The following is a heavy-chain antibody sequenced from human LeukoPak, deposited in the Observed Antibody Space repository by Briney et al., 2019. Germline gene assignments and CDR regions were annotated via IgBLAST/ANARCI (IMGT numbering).Heavy chain of an antibody. CDR1: GFTFSSYA. D-gene: IGHD5/OR15-5a*01. CDR3: AKKVGLVSAPLYYFDV. CDR2: ISGPAGSW. V-gene: IGHV3-23*01. Sequence: GGSLRLSCAASGFTFSSYAMSWVRQAPGRGLEWVSAISGPAGSWDYADSVKGRFTISRDNSKNTLFLQMNSLRAEDTAIYYCAKKVGLVSAPLYYFDVWGQGTLVTVSS. J-gene: IGHJ4*02.